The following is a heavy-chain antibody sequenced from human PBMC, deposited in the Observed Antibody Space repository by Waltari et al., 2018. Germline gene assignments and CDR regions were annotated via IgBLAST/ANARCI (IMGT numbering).Heavy chain of an antibody. D-gene: IGHD3-3*01. CDR1: GFTFSSYA. V-gene: IGHV3-23*01. Sequence: EVQLLESGGGLVQPGGSLSLSCAASGFTFSSYAMSWVRQAPGKGLEWVSTIPASGGSTYYADSVKGRFTISRDNSKSTLYLQMDSLRAEDTAVYFCAKDPGPWFLGPTDYWGQGTLVTVSS. J-gene: IGHJ4*02. CDR2: IPASGGST. CDR3: AKDPGPWFLGPTDY.